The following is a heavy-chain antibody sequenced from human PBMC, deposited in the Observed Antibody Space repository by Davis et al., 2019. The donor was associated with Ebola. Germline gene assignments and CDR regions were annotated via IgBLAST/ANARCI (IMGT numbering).Heavy chain of an antibody. Sequence: SVKVSCKASGVTFSSYAISWVRQAPGQGLEWMGGIIPIFGTANYAQKFQGRVTITADKSTSTAYMELRSLRSDDTAVYYCATENIGAFDIWGQGTMVTVSS. V-gene: IGHV1-69*06. CDR3: ATENIGAFDI. J-gene: IGHJ3*02. CDR2: IIPIFGTA. CDR1: GVTFSSYA.